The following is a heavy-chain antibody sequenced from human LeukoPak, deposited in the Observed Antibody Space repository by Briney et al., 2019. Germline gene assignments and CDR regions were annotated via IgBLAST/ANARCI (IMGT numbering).Heavy chain of an antibody. CDR2: ISSSSTYI. CDR3: ASQYTSSRIFDD. V-gene: IGHV3-21*01. D-gene: IGHD6-13*01. CDR1: GFTFSSYS. J-gene: IGHJ4*02. Sequence: GGSLRLSCAASGFTFSSYSMNWVRQAPGKGLEWVSSISSSSTYIYYADSVKGRFTVSRDNARNSLYLQMNSLRAEDTAVYFCASQYTSSRIFDDWGQGTLVTVSS.